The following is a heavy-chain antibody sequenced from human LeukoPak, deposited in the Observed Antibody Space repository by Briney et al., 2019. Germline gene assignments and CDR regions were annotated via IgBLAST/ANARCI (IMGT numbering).Heavy chain of an antibody. D-gene: IGHD3-22*01. J-gene: IGHJ2*01. CDR2: IYYSGST. CDR1: GGSISSGNYY. CDR3: ARAVYYYDSSGYPYWYFDL. Sequence: SQTLSLTCTVSGGSISSGNYYWSWIRQPPGKGLEWIGYIYYSGSTNYNPSLKSRVTISVDTSKNQFSLKLSSVTAADTAVYYCARAVYYYDSSGYPYWYFDLWGRGTLVTVSS. V-gene: IGHV4-61*01.